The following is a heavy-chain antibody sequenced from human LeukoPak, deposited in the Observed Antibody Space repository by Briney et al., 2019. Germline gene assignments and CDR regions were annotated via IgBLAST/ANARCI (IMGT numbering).Heavy chain of an antibody. CDR3: ARGDNSGYYSFDF. V-gene: IGHV2-5*02. CDR1: GFALITGGLA. Sequence: SGPTLVNPTEPLTLTCTFSGFALITGGLAVGWIRQPPGKALEWVALIYWDDAKRYSPSLKNRLTITRDTSKNQVALTMTNMDPVDTATYYCARGDNSGYYSFDFWGQGTLVTVSS. CDR2: IYWDDAK. D-gene: IGHD3-22*01. J-gene: IGHJ4*02.